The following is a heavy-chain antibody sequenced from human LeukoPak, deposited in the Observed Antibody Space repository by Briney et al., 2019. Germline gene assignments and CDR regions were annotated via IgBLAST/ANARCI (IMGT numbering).Heavy chain of an antibody. CDR1: GGTXSSYA. CDR3: AREISGDYGIDY. V-gene: IGHV1-46*01. J-gene: IGHJ4*02. Sequence: ASVKVSCKASGGTXSSYAISWVRQAPGQGLEWMGIINPSGGSTSYAQKFQGRVTMTRDTSTGTVYMELSSLRSEDTAVYYCAREISGDYGIDYWGQGILVTVSS. D-gene: IGHD4-17*01. CDR2: INPSGGST.